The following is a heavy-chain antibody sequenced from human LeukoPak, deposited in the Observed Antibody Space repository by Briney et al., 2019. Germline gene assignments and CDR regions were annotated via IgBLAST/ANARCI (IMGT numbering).Heavy chain of an antibody. Sequence: PGGSLRLSCAASGFIFSSYWMSWVRLAPGKGLEWVAVISYDGSNKYYADSVKGRFTISRDNSKNTLYLQVNSLRAEDTAVYYCARDFDSSGYYLYYYGMDVWGQGTTVTVSS. J-gene: IGHJ6*02. V-gene: IGHV3-30-3*01. CDR1: GFIFSSYW. CDR3: ARDFDSSGYYLYYYGMDV. D-gene: IGHD3-22*01. CDR2: ISYDGSNK.